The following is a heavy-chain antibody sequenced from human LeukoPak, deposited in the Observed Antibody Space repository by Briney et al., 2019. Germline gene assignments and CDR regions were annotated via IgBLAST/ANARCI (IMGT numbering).Heavy chain of an antibody. V-gene: IGHV3-30*18. CDR3: AKDASAYWLLYFDY. CDR1: GFTFSSYG. Sequence: GGSLRLSSAASGFTFSSYGMHWVRQAPGKGLEWVAVISYDGSNKYYADSVKGRFTISRDNSKNTLYLQMNSLRAEDTAVYYCAKDASAYWLLYFDYWGQGTLVTVSS. J-gene: IGHJ4*02. D-gene: IGHD3-9*01. CDR2: ISYDGSNK.